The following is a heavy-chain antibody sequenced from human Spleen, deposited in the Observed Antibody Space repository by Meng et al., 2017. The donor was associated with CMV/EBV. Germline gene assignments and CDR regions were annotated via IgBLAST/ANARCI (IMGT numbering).Heavy chain of an antibody. V-gene: IGHV3-21*01. Sequence: GGSLRLSCAASGFTFSSYSMNWVRQAPGKGLEWVSSISSSSSYIYYADSVRGRFTISRDNAKNSLYLQMNSLRAEDTAVYYCARVSGGNYYYGMDVWGQGTTVTVSS. J-gene: IGHJ6*02. CDR1: GFTFSSYS. CDR2: ISSSSSYI. CDR3: ARVSGGNYYYGMDV. D-gene: IGHD2-15*01.